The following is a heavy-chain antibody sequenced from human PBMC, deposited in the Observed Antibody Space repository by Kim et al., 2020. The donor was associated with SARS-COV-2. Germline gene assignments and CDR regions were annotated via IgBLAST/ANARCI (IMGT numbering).Heavy chain of an antibody. CDR1: GFTFSSYG. V-gene: IGHV3-33*06. Sequence: GGSLRLSCAASGFTFSSYGMHWVRQAPGKGLEWVAVIWYDGSNKYYADSVKGRFTISRDNSKNTLYLQMNSLRAEDTAVYYCAKDQEYEHIVVVTATMGGLDYWGQGTLVTVSS. CDR3: AKDQEYEHIVVVTATMGGLDY. CDR2: IWYDGSNK. D-gene: IGHD2-21*02. J-gene: IGHJ4*02.